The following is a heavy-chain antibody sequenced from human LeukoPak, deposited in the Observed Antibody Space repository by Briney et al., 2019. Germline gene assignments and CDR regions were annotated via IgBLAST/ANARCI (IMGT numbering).Heavy chain of an antibody. Sequence: GGSLRLSCAASGFTFSSYSMNWVRQAPGKGLEWVGRIRNKANSYTTEYVASVKGRFTISRDDSKNSLSLQMNGLKTEDTAMYYCASNVDSGVDVWGQGKMVTVSS. J-gene: IGHJ3*01. D-gene: IGHD5-12*01. CDR2: IRNKANSYTT. CDR1: GFTFSSYS. CDR3: ASNVDSGVDV. V-gene: IGHV3-72*01.